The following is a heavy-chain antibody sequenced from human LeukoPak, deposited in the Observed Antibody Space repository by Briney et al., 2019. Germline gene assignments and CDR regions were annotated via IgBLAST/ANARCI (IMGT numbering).Heavy chain of an antibody. CDR1: GFTVSDYS. J-gene: IGHJ4*02. CDR2: ITGTGHIT. Sequence: GGSLRLSCAASGFTVSDYSMAWVRQAPGNGLEWVSAITGTGHITYYADSVKGRFTISRDNSKNTLYLQMNSLRAEDTALYYCARDRLGAMLFFDSWGQGTLVTVSS. V-gene: IGHV3-23*01. CDR3: ARDRLGAMLFFDS. D-gene: IGHD3-16*01.